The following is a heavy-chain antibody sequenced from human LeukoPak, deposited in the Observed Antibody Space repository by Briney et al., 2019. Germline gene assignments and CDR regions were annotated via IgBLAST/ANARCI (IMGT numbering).Heavy chain of an antibody. CDR2: IYTSGST. CDR3: ARDGGRIGWFYFDY. CDR1: GASISSGSHY. V-gene: IGHV4-61*02. D-gene: IGHD6-19*01. Sequence: PSETLSLTCTVSGASISSGSHYWSWIRQPAGKGLEWIGRIYTSGSTNYNPSLKSRVTISVDTSKNQFSLKLSSVTAADTAVYYCARDGGRIGWFYFDYWGQGTRVTVSS. J-gene: IGHJ4*02.